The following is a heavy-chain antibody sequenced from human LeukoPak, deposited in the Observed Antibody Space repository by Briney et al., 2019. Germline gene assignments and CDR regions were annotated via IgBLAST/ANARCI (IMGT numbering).Heavy chain of an antibody. CDR1: GYTFTGYY. J-gene: IGHJ5*02. CDR2: INPNSGGT. V-gene: IGHV1-2*02. D-gene: IGHD4-17*01. CDR3: ASTTVIDNWFDP. Sequence: ASVKVSCKASGYTFTGYYMHWVRQAPGQGLEWMGWINPNSGGTNYAQKFQGRVTMTRDTSISTAYMELSRLRSDDTAAYYCASTTVIDNWFDPWGQGTLVTVSS.